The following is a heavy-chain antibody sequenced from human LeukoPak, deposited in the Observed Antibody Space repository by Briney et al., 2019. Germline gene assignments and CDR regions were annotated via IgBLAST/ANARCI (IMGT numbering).Heavy chain of an antibody. CDR3: ARIGDYGSGSEGFDP. D-gene: IGHD3-10*01. CDR2: ISPSVGTT. V-gene: IGHV1-46*04. J-gene: IGHJ5*02. CDR1: GYTFTSYY. Sequence: ASVKVSCKSSGYTFTSYYIRWVRQAPGQGLEWIGIISPSVGTTTYAQKLEDRVTMTRDTSTTTVYMELRSLRSEDTAVYYCARIGDYGSGSEGFDPWGQGTLVTVSS.